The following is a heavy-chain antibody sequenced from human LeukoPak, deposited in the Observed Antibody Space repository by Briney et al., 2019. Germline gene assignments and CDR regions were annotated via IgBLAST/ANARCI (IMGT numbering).Heavy chain of an antibody. CDR2: INYRGTT. D-gene: IGHD4-17*01. Sequence: SQSLSLTCTVSGVSIGTYYWGWVRQPPGKGLEWIGYINYRGTTSYNPSLKSRVTISVDTPKNQFFLNLVSATAAGTAVYYCARLEDYVLEYWGLGTLVTVSS. CDR3: ARLEDYVLEY. V-gene: IGHV4-59*08. CDR1: GVSIGTYY. J-gene: IGHJ4*02.